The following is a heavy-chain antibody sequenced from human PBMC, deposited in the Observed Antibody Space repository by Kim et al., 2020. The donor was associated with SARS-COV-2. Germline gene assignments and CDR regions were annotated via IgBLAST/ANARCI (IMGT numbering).Heavy chain of an antibody. CDR1: GFTFSSYA. CDR2: ISYDGSNK. CDR3: ARDSYSYGSFDY. V-gene: IGHV3-30*04. Sequence: GGSLRLSCAASGFTFSSYAMHWVRQAPGKGLEWVAVISYDGSNKYYADSVKGRFTISRDNSKNTLYLQMNSLRAEDTAVYYCARDSYSYGSFDYWGQGTLVTVSS. D-gene: IGHD5-18*01. J-gene: IGHJ4*02.